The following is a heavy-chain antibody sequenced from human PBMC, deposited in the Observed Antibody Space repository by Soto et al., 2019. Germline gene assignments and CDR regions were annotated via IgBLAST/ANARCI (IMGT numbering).Heavy chain of an antibody. Sequence: SETLSLTCAVSGGSISSGGYSWSWIRQPPGKGLEWIGYIYHSGSTYYNPSLKSRVTISVDRSKNQSSLKLSSVTAADTAVYYCAREHSSASNWFDPWGQGTLVTVS. CDR1: GGSISSGGYS. CDR2: IYHSGST. V-gene: IGHV4-30-2*01. D-gene: IGHD6-19*01. CDR3: AREHSSASNWFDP. J-gene: IGHJ5*02.